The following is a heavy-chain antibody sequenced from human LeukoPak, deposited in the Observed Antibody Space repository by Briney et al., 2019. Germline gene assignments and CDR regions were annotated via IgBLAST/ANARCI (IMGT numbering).Heavy chain of an antibody. CDR2: INSDGSST. J-gene: IGHJ4*02. D-gene: IGHD4-23*01. V-gene: IGHV3-74*01. Sequence: GGSLRLSCAASGFTFSSYWMHWVRRAPGKGLVWVSRINSDGSSTSYADSVKGRFTISRDNAKNTLYLQMNSLRVEDTAVYYCASGYSSDYGGNTYWGQGTLVTVSS. CDR1: GFTFSSYW. CDR3: ASGYSSDYGGNTY.